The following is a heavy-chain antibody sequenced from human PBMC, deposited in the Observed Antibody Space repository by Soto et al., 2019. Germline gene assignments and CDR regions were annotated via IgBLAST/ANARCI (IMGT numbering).Heavy chain of an antibody. V-gene: IGHV1-46*01. CDR3: ARGARVAAASGDWFDP. CDR2: INPSGGST. J-gene: IGHJ5*02. D-gene: IGHD6-13*01. Sequence: ASVKVSCKASGYTVTSYYMHWVRQAPGQGLEWMGIINPSGGSTSYAQKFQGRVTMTRDTSTSTVYMELSSLRPEDTAVYYCARGARVAAASGDWFDPWGQGTLVTVSS. CDR1: GYTVTSYY.